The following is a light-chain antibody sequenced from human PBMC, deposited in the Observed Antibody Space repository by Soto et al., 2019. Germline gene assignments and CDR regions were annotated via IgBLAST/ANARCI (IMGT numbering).Light chain of an antibody. CDR2: LEGSGSY. V-gene: IGLV4-60*02. CDR3: ETWDSNTRV. Sequence: QSVLTQSSSASASLGSSVKLTCTLSSGHSSYIIAWHQQQPGKAPRYLMKLEGSGSYNKGSGVPDRFSGSSSVADRYLTISDLQFEDEANYYYETWDSNTRVFGGGTTLTVL. J-gene: IGLJ2*01. CDR1: SGHSSYI.